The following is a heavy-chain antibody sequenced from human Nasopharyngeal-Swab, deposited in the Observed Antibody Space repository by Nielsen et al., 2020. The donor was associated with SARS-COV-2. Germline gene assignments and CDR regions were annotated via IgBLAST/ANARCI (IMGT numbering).Heavy chain of an antibody. D-gene: IGHD5-18*01. CDR1: GGSFSGYY. CDR2: INHSGSN. V-gene: IGHV4-34*01. J-gene: IGHJ4*02. CDR3: AREDTAMGEIFDY. Sequence: SETLSLTCAVYGGSFSGYYWSWIRQPPGKGLEWIGEINHSGSNNYNPSLKSRVTISVDTSKNQFSLKLSSVTAADTAVYYCAREDTAMGEIFDYWGQGTLVTVSS.